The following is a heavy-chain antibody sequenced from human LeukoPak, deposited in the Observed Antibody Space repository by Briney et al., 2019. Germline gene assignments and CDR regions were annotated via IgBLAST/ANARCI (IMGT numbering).Heavy chain of an antibody. CDR3: ARETGYYGSGTSPHPLKYYYYYMDV. V-gene: IGHV1-18*01. CDR2: ISAYNGNT. J-gene: IGHJ6*03. CDR1: GYTFTSYD. D-gene: IGHD3-10*01. Sequence: ASVKVSCKASGYTFTSYDINWVRQATGQGLEWMGWISAYNGNTNYAQKLQGRVTMTTDTSTSTAYMELRSLRSDDTAVYYCARETGYYGSGTSPHPLKYYYYYMDVWGKGTTVTISS.